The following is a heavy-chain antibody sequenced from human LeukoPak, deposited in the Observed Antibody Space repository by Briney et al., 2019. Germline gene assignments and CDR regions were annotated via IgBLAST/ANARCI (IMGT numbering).Heavy chain of an antibody. CDR3: AREHSNSGREYFDY. J-gene: IGHJ4*02. CDR1: GGSISSSNW. D-gene: IGHD6-6*01. Sequence: PSETLSLTCAVSGGSISSSNWWSWVRPPPGKGLEWIGEIYHSGSTNYNPSLKSRVTISVDKSKNQFSLKLSSVTPEDTAVYYCAREHSNSGREYFDYWGQGTLVTVSS. V-gene: IGHV4-4*02. CDR2: IYHSGST.